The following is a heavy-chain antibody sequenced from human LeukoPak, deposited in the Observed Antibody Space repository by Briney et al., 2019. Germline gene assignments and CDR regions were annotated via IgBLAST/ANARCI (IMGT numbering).Heavy chain of an antibody. J-gene: IGHJ4*02. Sequence: SETLSLTCTVSGGSISSYYWSWIRQPPGKGLEWIGYIYYSGSTNYNPPLKSRVTISVDTSKNQFSLKLSSVTAADTAVYYCARSGSHSGTKPTDYWGQGTLVTVSS. CDR3: ARSGSHSGTKPTDY. CDR1: GGSISSYY. D-gene: IGHD1-26*01. V-gene: IGHV4-59*01. CDR2: IYYSGST.